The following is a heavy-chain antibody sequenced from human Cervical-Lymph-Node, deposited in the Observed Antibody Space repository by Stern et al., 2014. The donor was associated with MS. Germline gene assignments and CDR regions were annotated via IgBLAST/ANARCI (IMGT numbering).Heavy chain of an antibody. D-gene: IGHD6-19*01. V-gene: IGHV1-24*01. CDR1: GNTLTELS. CDR3: ATLSGSAWTHLDY. J-gene: IGHJ4*02. CDR2: FDPEDGET. Sequence: QVQLVQSGAEVKKPGASVKVSCKVSGNTLTELSMHWVRQAPGKGLEWMGGFDPEDGETVYAQKFQGRLTMTEDTSTDTASMELTSLRSEDTAVYYCATLSGSAWTHLDYWGQGTLVTVSS.